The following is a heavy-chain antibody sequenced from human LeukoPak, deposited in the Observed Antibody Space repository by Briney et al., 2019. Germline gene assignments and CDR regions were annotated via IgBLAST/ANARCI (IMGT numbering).Heavy chain of an antibody. Sequence: SETLSLTCTVSGGSISSYYWSWIRQPPGKGLEWIGYIYYRGTTKHNPSLKSRVTISVDTSKNQLSLKLNSVTAADTAVYYCARDTPPNALDYWGQGTLVTVSS. D-gene: IGHD2-2*01. CDR1: GGSISSYY. J-gene: IGHJ4*02. V-gene: IGHV4-59*01. CDR3: ARDTPPNALDY. CDR2: IYYRGTT.